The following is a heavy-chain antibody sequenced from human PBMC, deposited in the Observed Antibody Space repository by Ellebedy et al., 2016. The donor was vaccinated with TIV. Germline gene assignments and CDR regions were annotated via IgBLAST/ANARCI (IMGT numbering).Heavy chain of an antibody. CDR3: ARARRAQQLGAYRYYGLDV. CDR1: GASFSTSY. D-gene: IGHD6-13*01. J-gene: IGHJ6*02. CDR2: IYYTGST. Sequence: SETLSLXXTLSGASFSTSYWTWTRHSPGKGLESPGSIYYTGSTNDAPSFKSRVTMSIDTSKNQFSLKLRSVTAADTAIYFWARARRAQQLGAYRYYGLDVWGQGTTVTVSS. V-gene: IGHV4-59*01.